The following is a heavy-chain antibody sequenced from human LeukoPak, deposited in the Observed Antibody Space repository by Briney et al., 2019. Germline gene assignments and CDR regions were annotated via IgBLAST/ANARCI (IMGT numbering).Heavy chain of an antibody. CDR3: ARKALGYRLAYGDY. CDR1: GFTFSTYA. V-gene: IGHV3-23*01. J-gene: IGHJ4*02. D-gene: IGHD5-12*01. Sequence: GRSLRLSCAASGFTFSTYAMSRVRQAPGKGLEWVSAISANGGSTFYADSVKGRFTVSRDSSKDTLYLQMNSLRAEDTAVYFCARKALGYRLAYGDYWGQGTLVTVSS. CDR2: ISANGGST.